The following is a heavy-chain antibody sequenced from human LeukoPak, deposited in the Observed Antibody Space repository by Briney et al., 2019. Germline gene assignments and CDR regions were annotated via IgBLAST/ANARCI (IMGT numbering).Heavy chain of an antibody. CDR1: GFTFSNYC. V-gene: IGHV3-11*01. D-gene: IGHD6-13*01. CDR2: ISSSGGTI. J-gene: IGHJ4*02. CDR3: ASRGGIYSSSWYPGY. Sequence: PGGSLRLSCAASGFTFSNYCMSWIRQAPGKGLEWVSYISSSGGTIYYADSVKGRFTISRDNAKNSLYLQMNSLRAEDTAVYYCASRGGIYSSSWYPGYWGQGTLVTVSS.